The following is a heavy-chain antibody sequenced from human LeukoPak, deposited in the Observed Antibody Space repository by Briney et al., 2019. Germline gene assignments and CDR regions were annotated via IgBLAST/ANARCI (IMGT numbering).Heavy chain of an antibody. CDR1: GYTLTELS. CDR2: FDPEDGET. CDR3: ATVGYYYDSSGYYMQPFDY. Sequence: ASVKVSCKVSGYTLTELSMHWVRQAPGKGLEWMGGFDPEDGETIYAQKFQGRVTMTEDTSTDTAYMELRSLRSEDTAVYYCATVGYYYDSSGYYMQPFDYWGQGTLVTVSS. V-gene: IGHV1-24*01. J-gene: IGHJ4*02. D-gene: IGHD3-22*01.